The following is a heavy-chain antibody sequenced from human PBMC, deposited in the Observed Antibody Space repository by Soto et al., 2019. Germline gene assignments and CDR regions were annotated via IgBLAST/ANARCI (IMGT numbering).Heavy chain of an antibody. CDR2: ISYDGSNK. V-gene: IGHV3-30-3*01. J-gene: IGHJ5*02. CDR3: ARDLIAVAGLNWFDP. D-gene: IGHD6-19*01. Sequence: QVQLVESGGGVVQPGRSLRLSCAASGFTFSSYAMHWVRQAPGKGLEWVAVISYDGSNKYYADSVKGRFTISRDNSKNTLYLQMNSLRAEDTAVYYCARDLIAVAGLNWFDPWGQGTLVTVSS. CDR1: GFTFSSYA.